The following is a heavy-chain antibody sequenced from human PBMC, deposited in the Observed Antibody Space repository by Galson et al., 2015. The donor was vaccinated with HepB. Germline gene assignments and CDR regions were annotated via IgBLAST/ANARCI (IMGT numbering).Heavy chain of an antibody. CDR1: GFTFSSYG. D-gene: IGHD2-8*01. Sequence: LRLSCAASGFTFSSYGMHWVRQAPGKGLEWVAVISYDGSNKYYADSVKGRFTISRDNSKNTLYLQMNSLRAEDTAVYYCAKGGCTNGVCLSHARGGWDYYYYMDVWGKGTTVTVSS. J-gene: IGHJ6*03. V-gene: IGHV3-30*18. CDR3: AKGGCTNGVCLSHARGGWDYYYYMDV. CDR2: ISYDGSNK.